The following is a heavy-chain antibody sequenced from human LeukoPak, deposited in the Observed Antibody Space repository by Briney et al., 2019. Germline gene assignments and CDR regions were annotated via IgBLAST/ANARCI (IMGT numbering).Heavy chain of an antibody. CDR1: GGSISSSSYY. CDR3: ARHGSAYGDYGEFDY. J-gene: IGHJ4*02. D-gene: IGHD4-17*01. Sequence: SETLSLTCTVSGGSISSSSYYWGWIRQPPGKGLEWIGSIYYSGSTYYNPSLKSRVTISVDTSKNQFSLKLSSVTAADTAVYYCARHGSAYGDYGEFDYWGQGTLSPSPQ. CDR2: IYYSGST. V-gene: IGHV4-39*01.